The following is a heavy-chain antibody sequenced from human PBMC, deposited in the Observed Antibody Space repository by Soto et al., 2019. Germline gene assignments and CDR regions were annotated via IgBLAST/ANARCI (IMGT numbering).Heavy chain of an antibody. D-gene: IGHD3-3*01. J-gene: IGHJ6*02. CDR2: IYYSGST. Sequence: PSETLSLTCTVSGGSISSYYLSWIRQPPGKGLEWIGYIYYSGSTNYNPSLKSRVTISVDTSKNQFSLKLSSVTAADTAVYYCARGYYDFWSGYYKDGDYYYGMDVWGQGTTVTVSS. V-gene: IGHV4-59*01. CDR1: GGSISSYY. CDR3: ARGYYDFWSGYYKDGDYYYGMDV.